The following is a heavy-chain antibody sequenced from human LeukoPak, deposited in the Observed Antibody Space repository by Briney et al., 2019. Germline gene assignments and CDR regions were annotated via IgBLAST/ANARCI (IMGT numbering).Heavy chain of an antibody. Sequence: PSETLSLTCAVYGGSFSGYYWSWIRQPPGKGLEWIGEINHSGSTNYNPSLKSRVTISVDTSKNQFSLKLSSVTAADTAVYYCARSWGSSGWSNKIYFDYWGQGTLVTVSS. CDR2: INHSGST. CDR1: GGSFSGYY. D-gene: IGHD6-19*01. CDR3: ARSWGSSGWSNKIYFDY. J-gene: IGHJ4*02. V-gene: IGHV4-34*01.